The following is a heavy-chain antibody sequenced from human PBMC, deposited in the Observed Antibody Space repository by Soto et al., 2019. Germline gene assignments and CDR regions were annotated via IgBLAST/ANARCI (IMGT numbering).Heavy chain of an antibody. Sequence: GGSLRLSCAASGFTFSSYGMHWVRQAPGKGLEWVAVISYDGSNKYYADSVKGRFTISRANSKNTLYLQMNSLRAEDTAVYYCAKILSSSFDYWGQGTLVTVSS. D-gene: IGHD6-6*01. CDR3: AKILSSSFDY. CDR1: GFTFSSYG. CDR2: ISYDGSNK. V-gene: IGHV3-30*18. J-gene: IGHJ4*02.